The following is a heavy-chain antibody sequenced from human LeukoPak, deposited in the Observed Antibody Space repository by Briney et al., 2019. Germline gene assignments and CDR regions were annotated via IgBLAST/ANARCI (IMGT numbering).Heavy chain of an antibody. V-gene: IGHV3-15*01. CDR1: GFTFSDAW. CDR2: IKSITDGGTT. J-gene: IGHJ4*02. CDR3: TTGPAGGIDDY. D-gene: IGHD4-23*01. Sequence: GGSLRLSCAASGFTFSDAWMSWVRQAPGKGLEWVGRIKSITDGGTTDYAAPVKGRFTISGDDSKNTLYLQMNSMKAEDTAVYYCTTGPAGGIDDYWGQGTLVTVSS.